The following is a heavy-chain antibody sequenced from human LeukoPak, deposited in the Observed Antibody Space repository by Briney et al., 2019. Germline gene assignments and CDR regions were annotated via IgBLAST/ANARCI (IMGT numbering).Heavy chain of an antibody. CDR3: ARLNSGYTMGYNWFDP. CDR2: VNKRSDYI. D-gene: IGHD5-12*01. Sequence: GGSLRLSCDASGFTFSTYSMTWVRQAPGKGLEWVSSVNKRSDYINYADSVKGRFTISRDNSKNTLYLQMNSLRAEDTAVYYCARLNSGYTMGYNWFDPWGQGTLVTVSS. CDR1: GFTFSTYS. V-gene: IGHV3-21*04. J-gene: IGHJ5*02.